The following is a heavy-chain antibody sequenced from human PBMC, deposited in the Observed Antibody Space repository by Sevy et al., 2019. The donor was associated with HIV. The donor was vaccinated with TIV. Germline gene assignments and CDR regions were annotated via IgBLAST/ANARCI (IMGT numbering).Heavy chain of an antibody. D-gene: IGHD1-26*01. Sequence: GGSLRLSCAASGFTFSSYSMSWVRQAPGKGLEWVSVIYSGGSTYYADSVKGRFTISRDNSKNTLYLQMNSLRAEDTAVYYCAMGGDSGAFDIWGQGTMVTVSS. CDR3: AMGGDSGAFDI. CDR1: GFTFSSYS. CDR2: IYSGGST. V-gene: IGHV3-53*01. J-gene: IGHJ3*02.